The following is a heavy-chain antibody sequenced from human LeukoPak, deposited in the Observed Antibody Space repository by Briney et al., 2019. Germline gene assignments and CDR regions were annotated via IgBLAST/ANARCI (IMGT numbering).Heavy chain of an antibody. J-gene: IGHJ5*01. Sequence: ASVKVSCKTSGYTFTSYGVSWVRQAPGQGLEWVGWISVDNGKTRYSEKFQGRVTVTTDTSTRTAYLDLRSLRSDDTAVYYCARVIRDGWFDSWGQGTLVTVSS. D-gene: IGHD3-10*01. V-gene: IGHV1-18*01. CDR2: ISVDNGKT. CDR1: GYTFTSYG. CDR3: ARVIRDGWFDS.